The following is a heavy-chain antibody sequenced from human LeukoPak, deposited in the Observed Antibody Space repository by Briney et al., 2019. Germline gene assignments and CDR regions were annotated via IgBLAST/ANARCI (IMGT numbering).Heavy chain of an antibody. Sequence: GESLKISCKGSGYSFTSYWIGWVRQMPGKGLEWMGIIYPGDSDTRYSPSFQGQVTISADKSISTAYLQWSSLKASDTAMYYCASLYDSSGYYSGAFDIWGQGTMVTVSS. CDR3: ASLYDSSGYYSGAFDI. D-gene: IGHD3-22*01. J-gene: IGHJ3*02. V-gene: IGHV5-51*01. CDR2: IYPGDSDT. CDR1: GYSFTSYW.